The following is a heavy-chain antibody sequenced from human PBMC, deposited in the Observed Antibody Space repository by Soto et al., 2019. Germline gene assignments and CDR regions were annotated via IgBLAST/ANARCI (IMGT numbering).Heavy chain of an antibody. J-gene: IGHJ6*02. CDR2: IIPILGIA. V-gene: IGHV1-69*02. Sequence: QVQLVQSGAEVKKPGSSVKVSCKASGGTFSSYTISWVRQAPGQGLEWMGRIIPILGIANYAQKFQGRVTITEDKSTSPAYMELSSLRSEDTAVYYCARGVRVDKGMDVWGQGTTVTVSS. CDR1: GGTFSSYT. D-gene: IGHD5-12*01. CDR3: ARGVRVDKGMDV.